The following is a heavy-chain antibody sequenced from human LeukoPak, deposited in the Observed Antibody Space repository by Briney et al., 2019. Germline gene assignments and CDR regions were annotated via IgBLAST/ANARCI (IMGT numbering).Heavy chain of an antibody. J-gene: IGHJ4*02. CDR3: AKSPGIAAAGPFDY. CDR2: ISGSGCST. Sequence: TGGSLRLSCAASGFTFSSYAMSWVRQAPPKGLAWVSAISGSGCSTYYADSVKGRFTISRDNSKNTLHLQMNSLRGEDTAVYYCAKSPGIAAAGPFDYWGQGTLVTVSS. V-gene: IGHV3-23*01. CDR1: GFTFSSYA. D-gene: IGHD6-13*01.